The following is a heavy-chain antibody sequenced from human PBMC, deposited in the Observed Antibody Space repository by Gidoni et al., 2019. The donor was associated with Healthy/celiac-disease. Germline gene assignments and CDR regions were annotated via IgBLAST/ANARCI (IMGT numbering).Heavy chain of an antibody. V-gene: IGHV1-69*01. Sequence: QVQLVQSGAEVKKPGSSVKVSCKASGGTFSSYAISWVRQAPGQGLEWMGGIIPIFGTANYAQKFQGRVTITADESTSTAYMELSSLRSEDTAVYYCAREEGRVDGDYDNNWFDPWGQGTLVTVSS. D-gene: IGHD3-16*01. CDR2: IIPIFGTA. J-gene: IGHJ5*02. CDR3: AREEGRVDGDYDNNWFDP. CDR1: GGTFSSYA.